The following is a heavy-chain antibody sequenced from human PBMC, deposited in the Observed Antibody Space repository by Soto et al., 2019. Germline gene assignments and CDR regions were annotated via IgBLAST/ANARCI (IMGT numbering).Heavy chain of an antibody. Sequence: SVKVSCKASGGTFSSYAISWVRQAPGQGLEWMGGIIPIFGTANYAQKFQGRVTITADESTSTAYMELSSLRSEDTAVYYCAGGYSSSLPKGGGAFVISAQAIMVTVSS. V-gene: IGHV1-69*13. CDR2: IIPIFGTA. CDR1: GGTFSSYA. D-gene: IGHD6-13*01. J-gene: IGHJ3*02. CDR3: AGGYSSSLPKGGGAFVI.